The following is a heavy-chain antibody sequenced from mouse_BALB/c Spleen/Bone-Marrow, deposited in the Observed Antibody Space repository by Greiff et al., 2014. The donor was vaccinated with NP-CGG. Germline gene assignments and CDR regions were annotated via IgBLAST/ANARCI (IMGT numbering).Heavy chain of an antibody. CDR1: GYCLTSYW. CDR2: IYPGNSDT. V-gene: IGHV1-5*01. Sequence: VQLQQSGTVLARPGASVKMSCKASGYCLTSYWMHWVKQRPGQGLEWIGAIYPGNSDTSYNEKLKGKAKLTAVSSASTAYKEHSSLTDEDSAVYYCTRSPTMNATYSGAMDYWGQGTSVTVSA. J-gene: IGHJ4*01. D-gene: IGHD2-4*01. CDR3: TRSPTMNATYSGAMDY.